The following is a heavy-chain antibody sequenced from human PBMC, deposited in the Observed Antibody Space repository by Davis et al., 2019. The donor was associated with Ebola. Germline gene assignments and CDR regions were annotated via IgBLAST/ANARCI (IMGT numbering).Heavy chain of an antibody. CDR2: IRVYNGKT. J-gene: IGHJ5*02. D-gene: IGHD3-22*01. CDR1: GYTFISHV. CDR3: ARDITMIVGGWFDP. Sequence: AASVKVSCKASGYTFISHVISWVRQAPRQGLEWLGWIRVYNGKTNYAQKLQGRVTMTTDTSTSTAYMELRSLRSDDTAVYYCARDITMIVGGWFDPWGQGTLVTVSS. V-gene: IGHV1-18*04.